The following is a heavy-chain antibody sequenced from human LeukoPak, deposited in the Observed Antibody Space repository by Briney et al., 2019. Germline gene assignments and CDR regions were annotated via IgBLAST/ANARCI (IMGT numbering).Heavy chain of an antibody. CDR3: ARTVAGRLDY. Sequence: SETLSLTCTVSGGSISSGGYYWSWIRQHPGKGLEWIGYIYYSGSTYYNPSLKSRVTMSVDTSKNQFSLKLSSVTAADTAEYYCARTVAGRLDYWGQETLVTVSS. CDR2: IYYSGST. D-gene: IGHD6-6*01. V-gene: IGHV4-31*03. J-gene: IGHJ4*02. CDR1: GGSISSGGYY.